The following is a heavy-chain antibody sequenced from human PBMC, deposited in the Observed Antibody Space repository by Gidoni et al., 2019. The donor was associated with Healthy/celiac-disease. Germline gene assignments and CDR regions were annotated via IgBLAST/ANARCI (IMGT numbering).Heavy chain of an antibody. CDR3: ARDGAKDFWSGYYLLPMDV. V-gene: IGHV4-34*01. Sequence: QVQLQQWGAGLLKPSETLSLTCAVYGGSFSGYYWSWIRQPPGKGLEWIGEINHSGSTNYNPSLKSRVTISVDTSKNQFSLKLSSVTAADTAVYYCARDGAKDFWSGYYLLPMDVWGQGTTVTVSS. D-gene: IGHD3-3*01. CDR2: INHSGST. J-gene: IGHJ6*02. CDR1: GGSFSGYY.